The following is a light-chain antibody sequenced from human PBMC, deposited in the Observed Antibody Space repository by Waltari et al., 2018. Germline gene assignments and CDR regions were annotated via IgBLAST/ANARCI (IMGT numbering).Light chain of an antibody. CDR3: QLWESAGGHPV. CDR2: ENI. Sequence: SYVLTQPPPLSVAPGRTATFTCWGDAIANHGVNWYQKRPGQAPVLVLYENIDRPSGIPDRFSGSNARNTATLTITSVEVGDEADYYCQLWESAGGHPVFGGGTTLTVL. J-gene: IGLJ2*01. V-gene: IGLV3-21*03. CDR1: AIANHG.